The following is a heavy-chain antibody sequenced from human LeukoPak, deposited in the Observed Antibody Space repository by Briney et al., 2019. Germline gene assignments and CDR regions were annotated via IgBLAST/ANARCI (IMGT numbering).Heavy chain of an antibody. V-gene: IGHV3-30-3*01. D-gene: IGHD3-10*01. CDR3: ARGTSGSYYFAYYYYGMDV. J-gene: IGHJ6*02. CDR1: GFTFTNDF. Sequence: PGGSLRLSCAASGFTFTNDFMTWVRQAPGKGLEWVANMKVDGSNKYYADSVKGRFTISRDNSKNTLYLQMNSLRAEDTAVYYCARGTSGSYYFAYYYYGMDVWGQGTTVTVSS. CDR2: MKVDGSNK.